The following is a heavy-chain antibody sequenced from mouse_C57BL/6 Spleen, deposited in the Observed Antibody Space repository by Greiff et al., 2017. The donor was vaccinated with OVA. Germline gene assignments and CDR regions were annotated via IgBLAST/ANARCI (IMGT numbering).Heavy chain of an antibody. CDR1: GFTFSSYA. Sequence: EVKLVESGEGLVKPGGSLKLSCAASGFTFSSYAMSWVRQTPEKRLEWVAYISSGGDYIYYADTVKGRFIISRDNARNTLYLQMSSLKSEDTAMYYCTRHYVQPDYYAMDYWGQGTSVTVSS. V-gene: IGHV5-9-1*02. J-gene: IGHJ4*01. D-gene: IGHD5-5*01. CDR3: TRHYVQPDYYAMDY. CDR2: ISSGGDYI.